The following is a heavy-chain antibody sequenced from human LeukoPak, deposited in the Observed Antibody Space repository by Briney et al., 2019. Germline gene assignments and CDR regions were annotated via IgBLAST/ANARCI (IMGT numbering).Heavy chain of an antibody. D-gene: IGHD3-22*01. V-gene: IGHV3-74*01. CDR3: ARDGYTYYYDLNYYYYMDV. J-gene: IGHJ6*03. CDR1: GFTFSSYW. Sequence: GGSLRLSCAASGFTFSSYWMHWVRQAPGKGLVWVSRINSDGSSTSYADSVKGRFTISRDNAKNTLYLQMNSLRAEDTAVYYCARDGYTYYYDLNYYYYMDVWGKGTTVTVSS. CDR2: INSDGSST.